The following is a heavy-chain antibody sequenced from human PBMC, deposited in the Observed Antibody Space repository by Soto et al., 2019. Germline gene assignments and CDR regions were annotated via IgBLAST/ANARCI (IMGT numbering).Heavy chain of an antibody. CDR3: ARLTVTTYYYYYYYYMDV. CDR1: GGSSSSSRYS. V-gene: IGHV4-39*01. D-gene: IGHD4-17*01. CDR2: IYYSGST. Sequence: SETLCLTRTGSGGSSSSSRYSWGWIRQSPGKGLEWIGSIYYSGSTYYNPSLKSRVTISVDTSKNQFSLKLSSVTAADTAVYYCARLTVTTYYYYYYYYMDVWGKGTTVT. J-gene: IGHJ6*03.